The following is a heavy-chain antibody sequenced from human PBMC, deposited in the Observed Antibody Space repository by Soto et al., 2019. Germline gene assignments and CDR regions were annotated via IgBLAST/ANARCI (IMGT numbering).Heavy chain of an antibody. Sequence: EVQLVESGGGLVQPGRSLRLSCAASGFTFDDYAMHWVRQAPGKGLEWVSGISWNSGSIGYADSVKGRFTISRDNAKNSLYLKMNSLRAEDTALYYCAKGTAAGKGGMDVWGQGHTVTVSS. J-gene: IGHJ6*02. D-gene: IGHD6-13*01. CDR2: ISWNSGSI. V-gene: IGHV3-9*01. CDR1: GFTFDDYA. CDR3: AKGTAAGKGGMDV.